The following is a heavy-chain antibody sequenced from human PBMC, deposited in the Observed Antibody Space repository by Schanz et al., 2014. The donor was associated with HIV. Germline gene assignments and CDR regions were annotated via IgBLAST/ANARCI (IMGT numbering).Heavy chain of an antibody. V-gene: IGHV1-8*01. CDR1: GFSVTTYD. J-gene: IGHJ3*02. CDR2: MHPNSGNA. D-gene: IGHD2-2*01. Sequence: QGQLVQSGAEVKKPGASVKISCKASGFSVTTYDINWVRQATGQGLEWVGWMHPNSGNAGFIEKLQGRVSMTWNISISTAYLELSSLRSEDTAVYYCARDLSLASSTPTLAFDIWGQGTRVTVSS. CDR3: ARDLSLASSTPTLAFDI.